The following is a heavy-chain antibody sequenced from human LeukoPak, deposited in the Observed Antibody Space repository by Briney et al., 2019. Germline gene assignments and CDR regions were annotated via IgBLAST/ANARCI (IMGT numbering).Heavy chain of an antibody. CDR2: INDDGRNT. J-gene: IGHJ6*03. D-gene: IGHD3-3*01. CDR3: ARLYYDFWSVYYSDNGNIYMDV. CDR1: GFTVSSNY. V-gene: IGHV3-74*01. Sequence: GGSLRLSCAASGFTVSSNYMSWVRQAPGKGLVWVSRINDDGRNTSYADSVKGRFTISRDNAKNTLYLQMNSLRAEDTAVYYCARLYYDFWSVYYSDNGNIYMDVWGKGTTVTVSS.